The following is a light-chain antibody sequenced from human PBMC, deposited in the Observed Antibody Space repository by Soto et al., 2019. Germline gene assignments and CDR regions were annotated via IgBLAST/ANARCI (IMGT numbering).Light chain of an antibody. CDR1: QNINNL. J-gene: IGKJ1*01. CDR2: DAS. CDR3: QHMRT. Sequence: DIQMTQSPSTLSASIGDRVTITCRASQNINNLIAWYQQKPGKAPKFLIYDASTLESGVPSRFSGSGFGTEFSLTISSRQPDDFGSYYCQHMRTFGQGTKVEMK. V-gene: IGKV1-5*01.